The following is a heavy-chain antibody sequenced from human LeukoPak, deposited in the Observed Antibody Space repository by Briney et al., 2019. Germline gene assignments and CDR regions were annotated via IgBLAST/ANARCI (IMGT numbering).Heavy chain of an antibody. V-gene: IGHV4-31*03. CDR1: GVSISSGNYY. CDR3: ARDVSGWRFDY. J-gene: IGHJ4*02. Sequence: PSETLSLTCTVSGVSISSGNYYWSWIRQHPGKGLEWIGYIYYSGSTDYNPSLKGRVMISPDTSKNQFSLRLSSVTAADTAMYYCARDVSGWRFDYWGQGTLVTVSS. D-gene: IGHD6-19*01. CDR2: IYYSGST.